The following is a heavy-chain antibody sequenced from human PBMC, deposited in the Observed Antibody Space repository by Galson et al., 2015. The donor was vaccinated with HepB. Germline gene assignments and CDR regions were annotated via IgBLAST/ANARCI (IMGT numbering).Heavy chain of an antibody. D-gene: IGHD2-15*01. J-gene: IGHJ6*02. CDR3: ARVAGTIYYYGMDV. CDR2: TYYRAKWYN. V-gene: IGHV6-1*01. Sequence: CAISGDSVSSNSAAWYWIRQSPSRGLEWLGRTYYRAKWYNDYAVSVRGRITINPDTSKNQFSLHLNFVTPGDTAVYYCARVAGTIYYYGMDVGGQGTTVTVSS. CDR1: GDSVSSNSAA.